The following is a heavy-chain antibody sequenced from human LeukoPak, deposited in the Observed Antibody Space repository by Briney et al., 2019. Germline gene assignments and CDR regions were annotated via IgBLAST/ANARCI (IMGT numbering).Heavy chain of an antibody. V-gene: IGHV1-2*02. J-gene: IGHJ3*02. CDR3: ARGSGYYPHDAFDI. D-gene: IGHD3-22*01. Sequence: ASVKVSCKASGYTFAAFYMHWVRQAPGQGLEWVGWINPNSGGTNYAQKFQGRVTLTRDTSISTAYMELGRLRSDDTAVYYCARGSGYYPHDAFDIWGQGTMVTVSS. CDR2: INPNSGGT. CDR1: GYTFAAFY.